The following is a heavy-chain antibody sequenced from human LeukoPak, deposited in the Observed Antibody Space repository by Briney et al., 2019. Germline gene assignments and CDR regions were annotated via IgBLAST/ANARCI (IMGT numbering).Heavy chain of an antibody. Sequence: GESLKISCKGSGYSFTDYWIGWVRQMPGKGLGWMAIIYPGDSDTRYSPSFQGQVTISADKSITTAYLQWSSLKAWDAAMYYCATSLTFGGAFNIWSQATMVTVPS. D-gene: IGHD3-16*01. CDR3: ATSLTFGGAFNI. CDR2: IYPGDSDT. V-gene: IGHV5-51*01. CDR1: GYSFTDYW. J-gene: IGHJ3*02.